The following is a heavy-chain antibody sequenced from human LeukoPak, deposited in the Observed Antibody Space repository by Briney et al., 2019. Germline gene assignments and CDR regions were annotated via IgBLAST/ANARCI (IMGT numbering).Heavy chain of an antibody. CDR3: ARDSLCGGDCASRFDP. J-gene: IGHJ5*02. V-gene: IGHV1-24*01. CDR1: GYTLNELS. CDR2: FDPEDGET. Sequence: GASVKVSCKVSGYTLNELSMHWVRQAPGKGLEWMGGFDPEDGETIYAQKFQGRVTMTEDTSTDTAYMELRSLRSDDTAVYYCARDSLCGGDCASRFDPWGQGTLVTVSS. D-gene: IGHD2-21*01.